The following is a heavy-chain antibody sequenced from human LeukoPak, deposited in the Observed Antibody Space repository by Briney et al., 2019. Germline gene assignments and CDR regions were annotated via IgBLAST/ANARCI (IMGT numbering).Heavy chain of an antibody. CDR1: GYSISSGYY. D-gene: IGHD5-18*01. V-gene: IGHV4-38-2*01. CDR2: IYHSGST. Sequence: SETLSLTCAVSGYSISSGYYWGWIRPPPGKGLEWIGSIYHSGSTYYNPSLKRRVTISVDTSKNQFSLKLSSVTAADTAVYYCARAGTAMVLDYFDYWGQGTLVTVSS. CDR3: ARAGTAMVLDYFDY. J-gene: IGHJ4*02.